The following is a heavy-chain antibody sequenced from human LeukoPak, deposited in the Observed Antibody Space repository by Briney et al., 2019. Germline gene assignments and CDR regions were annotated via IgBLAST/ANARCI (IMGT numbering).Heavy chain of an antibody. CDR1: GFTFSNYN. D-gene: IGHD1-14*01. J-gene: IGHJ4*02. CDR2: IYSGGST. Sequence: GGSLRLSCAASGFTFSNYNMNWVRQTPGKGLEWVSVIYSGGSTYYADSVKGRFTISRDNSKNTLYLQMNSLRAEDTAVYYCARDNPVDYWGQGTLVTVSS. CDR3: ARDNPVDY. V-gene: IGHV3-53*01.